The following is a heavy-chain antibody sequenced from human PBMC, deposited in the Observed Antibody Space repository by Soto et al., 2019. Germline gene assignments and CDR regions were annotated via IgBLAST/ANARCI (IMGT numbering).Heavy chain of an antibody. CDR3: ARDREAGYNFYYGMDV. J-gene: IGHJ6*02. CDR1: GADINTYS. D-gene: IGHD6-19*01. Sequence: AETLSLTCSVSGADINTYSWTWIRQPAGKGLEWIGRIYTSASIKYNPSLKGRVTLSVDTSTNQGSLRLASVTAADTAIYYCARDREAGYNFYYGMDVWGQGTTVTVSS. V-gene: IGHV4-4*07. CDR2: IYTSASI.